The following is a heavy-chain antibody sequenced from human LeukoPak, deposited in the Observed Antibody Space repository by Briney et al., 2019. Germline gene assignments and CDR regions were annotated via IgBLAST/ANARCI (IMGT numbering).Heavy chain of an antibody. CDR2: INPNSGGT. D-gene: IGHD4-17*01. J-gene: IGHJ4*02. Sequence: ASVKVSCKASGYTFTGYYMHWVRRAPGQGLEWMGWINPNSGGTNYAQKFQGRVTMTRDTSISTAYMELSRLRSDDTAVYYCRTDRYGDYGDYIDYWGQGTLVTVSS. CDR1: GYTFTGYY. V-gene: IGHV1-2*02. CDR3: RTDRYGDYGDYIDY.